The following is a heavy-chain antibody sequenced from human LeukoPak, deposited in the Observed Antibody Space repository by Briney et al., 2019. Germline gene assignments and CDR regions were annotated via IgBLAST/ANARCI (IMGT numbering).Heavy chain of an antibody. CDR3: ARRKGGSSWANNWFDP. CDR2: IYPGDSDT. V-gene: IGHV5-51*01. CDR1: GYSFTSYW. D-gene: IGHD6-13*01. J-gene: IGHJ5*02. Sequence: GESLKISCKGSGYSFTSYWIGWVRQMPGKGLEWMGIIYPGDSDTRYSPSFQGQVTISADKSISTAYLQWSSLKASDTAMYYCARRKGGSSWANNWFDPWGQGILVTVSS.